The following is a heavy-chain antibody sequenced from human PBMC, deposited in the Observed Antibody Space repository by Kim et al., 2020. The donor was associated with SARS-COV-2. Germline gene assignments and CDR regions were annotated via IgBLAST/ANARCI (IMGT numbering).Heavy chain of an antibody. J-gene: IGHJ5*02. Sequence: GGSLRLSCAASGFVFNRYGMHWVRQAPGKGLEWVAVIWYDGKKKDYADSVKGRFTISRDNSENTVSLQMNSLRVEDTAMYYCARGLEGVSPEDCFDPGGRGIMVTVS. CDR2: IWYDGKKK. CDR3: ARGLEGVSPEDCFDP. D-gene: IGHD2-8*01. CDR1: GFVFNRYG. V-gene: IGHV3-33*01.